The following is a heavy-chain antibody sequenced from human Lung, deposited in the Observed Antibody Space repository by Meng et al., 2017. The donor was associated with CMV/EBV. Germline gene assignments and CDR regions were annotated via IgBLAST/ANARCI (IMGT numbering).Heavy chain of an antibody. CDR3: ARGGYCSSTSCYAGRPFDY. CDR1: GGSFSGYY. Sequence: SETLSLXXAVYGGSFSGYYWSWIRQPPGKGLEWIGEINHSGSTNYNPSLKSRVTISVDTSKNQFSLKLSSVTAADTAVYYCARGGYCSSTSCYAGRPFDYWGQGTLVTVSS. CDR2: INHSGST. J-gene: IGHJ4*02. D-gene: IGHD2-2*01. V-gene: IGHV4-34*01.